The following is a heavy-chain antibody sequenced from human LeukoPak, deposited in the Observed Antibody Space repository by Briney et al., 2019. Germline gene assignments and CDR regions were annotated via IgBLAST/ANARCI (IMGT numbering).Heavy chain of an antibody. D-gene: IGHD1-26*01. CDR2: INHSGST. CDR3: ARVGSYSGSYPNDY. V-gene: IGHV4-34*01. CDR1: GGSFSGYY. J-gene: IGHJ4*02. Sequence: SETLSLTCAVYGGSFSGYYRSWIRQPPGKGLEWIGEINHSGSTNYNPSLKSRVTISVDTSKNQFSLKRSSVTAADTAVYYCARVGSYSGSYPNDYWGQGTLVTVSS.